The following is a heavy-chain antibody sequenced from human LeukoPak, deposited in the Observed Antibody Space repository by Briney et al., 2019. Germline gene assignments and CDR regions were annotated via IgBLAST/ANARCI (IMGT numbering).Heavy chain of an antibody. D-gene: IGHD3-9*01. CDR3: ARERLRYFTAYYYYYGMDV. CDR2: ISSSGSTI. CDR1: GFTFSSYE. V-gene: IGHV3-48*03. J-gene: IGHJ6*02. Sequence: GGSLRLSCAASGFTFSSYEMNWVRQAPGKGLEWVSYISSSGSTIYYAGSVKGRFTISRDNAKNSLYLQMNSLRAEDTAVYYCARERLRYFTAYYYYYGMDVWGQGTTVTVSS.